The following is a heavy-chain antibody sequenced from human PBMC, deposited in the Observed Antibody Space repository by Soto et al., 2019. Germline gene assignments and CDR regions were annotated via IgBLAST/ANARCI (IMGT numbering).Heavy chain of an antibody. V-gene: IGHV3-23*01. CDR3: GKGTWGAFDI. J-gene: IGHJ3*02. D-gene: IGHD7-27*01. CDR1: GFTFSSNA. Sequence: EVQLLESGGGLVQPGGSLRLACVASGFTFSSNAMSWVRQAPGKGLEWVSHITSGSGCGTKYADSVKVRFTISRDNAKNTLYMHMHSLRVEDTAIYYCGKGTWGAFDIWGHAKLVTVSS. CDR2: ITSGSGCGT.